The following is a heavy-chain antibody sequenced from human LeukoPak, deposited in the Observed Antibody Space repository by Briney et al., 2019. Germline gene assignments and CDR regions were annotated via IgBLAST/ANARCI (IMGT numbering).Heavy chain of an antibody. V-gene: IGHV1-18*01. CDR3: AVTTVTTGYFQH. J-gene: IGHJ1*01. CDR1: GYTFTSYG. Sequence: ASVKVSCKASGYTFTSYGISWVRQAPGQGLEWMGWISAYNGNTNYAQKLQGRVTMTTDTSTSTAYMELRSLRSDDTAVYYCAVTTVTTGYFQHWGQGTLVTVSP. D-gene: IGHD4-17*01. CDR2: ISAYNGNT.